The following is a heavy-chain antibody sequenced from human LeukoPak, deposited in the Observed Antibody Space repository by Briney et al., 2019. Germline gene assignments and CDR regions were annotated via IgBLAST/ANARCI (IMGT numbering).Heavy chain of an antibody. D-gene: IGHD2-21*01. V-gene: IGHV4-39*01. Sequence: PSETLSLTCTVSGGSISSSSYYWGWVRQPPGKGLEWIGSIYYSGSTYYNPSLKSRVTISVDTSKNQFSLKLSSVTAADTAVYYCARQALGGDYFDYGGQGTLVTVSS. CDR2: IYYSGST. CDR1: GGSISSSSYY. CDR3: ARQALGGDYFDY. J-gene: IGHJ4*02.